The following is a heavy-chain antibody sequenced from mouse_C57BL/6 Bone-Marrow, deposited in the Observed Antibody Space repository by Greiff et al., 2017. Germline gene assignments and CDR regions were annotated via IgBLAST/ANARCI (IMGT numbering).Heavy chain of an antibody. CDR1: GFTFSSYA. CDR3: ARDLGLLVDD. Sequence: EVQLMESGGGLVKPGGSLKLSCAASGFTFSSYALSWVRQTPEKRLEWVATISDGGSYTYYPDNVKGRFTISRDNAKNNLYLQMSHLKSEDTAMYYCARDLGLLVDDWGTGTTVTVSS. CDR2: ISDGGSYT. D-gene: IGHD2-2*01. V-gene: IGHV5-4*01. J-gene: IGHJ1*03.